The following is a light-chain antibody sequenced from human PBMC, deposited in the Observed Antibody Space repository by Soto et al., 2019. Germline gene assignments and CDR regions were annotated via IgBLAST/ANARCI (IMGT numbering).Light chain of an antibody. Sequence: SVLTQPASVSGSPGQSITISCTGTSSDVGNYNLVSWYQHHPGKAPKLMIYEVIKRLSGVFNRFSGSKSGNTASLTVSGLQAEDEADYYCCSYAYSGTYVFGTGTKVTVL. J-gene: IGLJ1*01. CDR2: EVI. V-gene: IGLV2-23*02. CDR1: SSDVGNYNL. CDR3: CSYAYSGTYV.